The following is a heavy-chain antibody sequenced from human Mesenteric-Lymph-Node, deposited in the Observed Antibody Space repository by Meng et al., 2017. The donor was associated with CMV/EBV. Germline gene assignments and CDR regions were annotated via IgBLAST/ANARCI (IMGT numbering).Heavy chain of an antibody. D-gene: IGHD1-26*01. J-gene: IGHJ6*02. CDR1: GFTVSSNY. CDR3: ARDPYSGSYKGQV. V-gene: IGHV3-53*01. Sequence: GGSLRLSCAASGFTVSSNYMSWVRQAPGKGLEWVSVIYSGGSTYYADSVKGRFTISRDNAKNSVFLQMNSLRAEDTAVYYCARDPYSGSYKGQVWGQGTTVTVSS. CDR2: IYSGGST.